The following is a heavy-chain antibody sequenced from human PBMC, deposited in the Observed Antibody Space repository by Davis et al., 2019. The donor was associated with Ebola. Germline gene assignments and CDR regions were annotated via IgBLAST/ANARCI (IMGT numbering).Heavy chain of an antibody. CDR3: ARGPMVRGVEYFDY. Sequence: GESLKISCAASGFTFSSYGMHWVRQAPGKGLEWVAVIWYDGSNKYYADSVKGRFTISRDNSKNTLYLQMNSLRAEDTAVYYCARGPMVRGVEYFDYWGQGTLVTVSS. CDR2: IWYDGSNK. V-gene: IGHV3-33*01. D-gene: IGHD3-10*01. CDR1: GFTFSSYG. J-gene: IGHJ4*02.